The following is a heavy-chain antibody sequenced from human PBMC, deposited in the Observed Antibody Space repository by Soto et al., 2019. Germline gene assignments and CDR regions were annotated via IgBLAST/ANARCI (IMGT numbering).Heavy chain of an antibody. J-gene: IGHJ3*02. Sequence: EVQLVESGGGLVQPGGSLRLSCTASGFTFRSYSMNWVRQAPGKGLEWVSYISSSSSTIYYADSVKGRFTISRDKAKNGLYLQMNNLGDEDMSGYYLASDYYYEDIWGSCGYISEGDSFDIWCHGKMLTVSS. CDR2: ISSSSSTI. D-gene: IGHD3-16*01. V-gene: IGHV3-48*02. CDR1: GFTFRSYS. CDR3: ASDYYYEDIWGSCGYISEGDSFDI.